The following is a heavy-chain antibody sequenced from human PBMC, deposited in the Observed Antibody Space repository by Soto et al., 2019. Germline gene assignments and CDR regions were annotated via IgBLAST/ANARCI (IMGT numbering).Heavy chain of an antibody. V-gene: IGHV3-23*01. CDR3: AKEVYYDILTGYYRRPMDV. J-gene: IGHJ6*04. D-gene: IGHD3-9*01. Sequence: LRLSCAASGFTFSSYAMGWVRQAPGKGLEWVSAISGSGGSTYYADSVKGRFTISRDNSKNTLYLQMKRLRAEDTAVYYCAKEVYYDILTGYYRRPMDVWGKGTTVTVSS. CDR1: GFTFSSYA. CDR2: ISGSGGST.